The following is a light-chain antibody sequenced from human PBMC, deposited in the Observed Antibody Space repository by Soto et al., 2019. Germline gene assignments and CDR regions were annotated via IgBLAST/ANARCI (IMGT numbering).Light chain of an antibody. CDR2: DAS. CDR3: QQYNSYSSFT. V-gene: IGKV1-5*01. Sequence: DIQMTQSPSTLSASVGDRVTITCRASQSISSWLAWYQQKPGKAPKVLIYDASSLESGVPSRFRGSGSGTEFTLTISSLQPDDFATYYCQQYNSYSSFTFGQGTKLEIK. J-gene: IGKJ2*01. CDR1: QSISSW.